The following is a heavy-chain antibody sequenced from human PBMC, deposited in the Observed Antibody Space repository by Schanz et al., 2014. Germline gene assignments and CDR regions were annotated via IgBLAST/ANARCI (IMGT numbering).Heavy chain of an antibody. CDR2: IKSKVDGGTT. J-gene: IGHJ4*02. V-gene: IGHV3-15*01. Sequence: EVQLVESGGGLIKPGGSLRLSCLASGFTFSTTWMNWVRQAPGKGLEWVGRIKSKVDGGTTDNAAPVQGRFTISRDNTKNTVYLQMNSLRGEDTGMYYCARGDPVAGLDYWGRGTLVTVSS. CDR3: ARGDPVAGLDY. CDR1: GFTFSTTW.